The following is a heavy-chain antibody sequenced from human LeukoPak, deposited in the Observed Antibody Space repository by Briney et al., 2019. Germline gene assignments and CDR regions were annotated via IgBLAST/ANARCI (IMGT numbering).Heavy chain of an antibody. J-gene: IGHJ4*02. D-gene: IGHD4-17*01. CDR1: GFTFSDYY. V-gene: IGHV3-11*04. Sequence: PGGSLRLSCAASGFTFSDYYMSWIRQAPGKGLEWVSYISSSGSTIYYADSVKGRFTISRDNSKNTLYLQMNSLRAEDTAVYYCAKDEQDYGDYWSFDYWGQGTLVTVSS. CDR2: ISSSGSTI. CDR3: AKDEQDYGDYWSFDY.